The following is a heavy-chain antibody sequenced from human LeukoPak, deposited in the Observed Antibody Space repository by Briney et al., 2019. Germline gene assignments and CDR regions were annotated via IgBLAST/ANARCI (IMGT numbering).Heavy chain of an antibody. J-gene: IGHJ6*02. CDR2: IIPNLGIA. CDR3: AGARTAPGWLHPNYYGMDV. V-gene: IGHV1-69*04. Sequence: GASVKVSCKASGCTFSSYAISWVRQAPGQGLEWMGRIIPNLGIANYAQKFQGRVTITADKSTSTAYMELSSLRSEDTAVYYCAGARTAPGWLHPNYYGMDVWGQGTTVTVSS. D-gene: IGHD5-24*01. CDR1: GCTFSSYA.